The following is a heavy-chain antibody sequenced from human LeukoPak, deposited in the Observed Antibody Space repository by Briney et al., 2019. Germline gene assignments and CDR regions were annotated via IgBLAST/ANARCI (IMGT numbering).Heavy chain of an antibody. D-gene: IGHD5-12*01. J-gene: IGHJ4*02. Sequence: NWVRQAPGKGLEWIGYIYYSGSTYYNPSLKSRVTISVDTSKNQFSLKLSSVTAADTAVYYCARDGGIVATDYFDYWGQGTLVTVSS. V-gene: IGHV4-31*02. CDR3: ARDGGIVATDYFDY. CDR2: IYYSGST.